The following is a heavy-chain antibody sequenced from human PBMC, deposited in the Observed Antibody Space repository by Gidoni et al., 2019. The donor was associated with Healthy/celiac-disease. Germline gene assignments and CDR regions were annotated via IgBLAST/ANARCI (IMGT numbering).Heavy chain of an antibody. D-gene: IGHD4-17*01. J-gene: IGHJ5*02. V-gene: IGHV4-30-2*01. CDR2: IYHSGST. CDR1: GGSISRGGYS. CDR3: ARERKGVTTEEGWFDP. Sequence: QLQLQESGSGLVKPSQTLSLTCAVSGGSISRGGYSWSWIRQPPGKGLEWIGYIYHSGSTYYNPSLKSRVTISVDRSKNQFSLKLSSVTAADTAVYYCARERKGVTTEEGWFDPWGQGTLVTVSS.